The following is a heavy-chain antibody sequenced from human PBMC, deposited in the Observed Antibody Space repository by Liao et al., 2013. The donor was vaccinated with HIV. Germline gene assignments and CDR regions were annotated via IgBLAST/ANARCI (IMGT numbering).Heavy chain of an antibody. Sequence: QVQLQQWGAGLVKPSETLSLTCTVSGGSISSYYWSWIRQPAGKGLEWIGRIYTSGSTNYNPSLKSRVTISVDTSKNQFSLKLSSVTAADTAVYYCARDAYFDWDNWFDPWGQGTLVTVSS. CDR3: ARDAYFDWDNWFDP. CDR1: GGSISSYY. D-gene: IGHD3-9*01. V-gene: IGHV4-4*07. CDR2: IYTSGST. J-gene: IGHJ5*02.